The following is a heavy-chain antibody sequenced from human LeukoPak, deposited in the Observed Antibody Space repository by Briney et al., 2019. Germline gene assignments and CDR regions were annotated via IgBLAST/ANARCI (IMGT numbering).Heavy chain of an antibody. V-gene: IGHV3-23*01. CDR2: LSGSGANT. D-gene: IGHD6-13*01. J-gene: IGHJ4*02. CDR3: AKTWSSIWSYFDY. Sequence: GGSLRLSCAASGFALTTNAVSWVRQAPGKGLEWVSTLSGSGANTYYADSVKGRFTISRDNSQNTLYLQMNSLRGEDTAVYYCAKTWSSIWSYFDYWGQGTLGTVSS. CDR1: GFALTTNA.